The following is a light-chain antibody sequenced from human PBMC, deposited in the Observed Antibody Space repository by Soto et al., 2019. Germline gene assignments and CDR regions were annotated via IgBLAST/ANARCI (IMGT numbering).Light chain of an antibody. CDR1: QNVSHW. V-gene: IGKV1-5*01. CDR3: QQYYGFPWT. CDR2: NIS. J-gene: IGKJ1*01. Sequence: DIQMTQSPSTLSASIGDRVTITWRASQNVSHWLAWYRQKPGKAPNLLIDNISSSESGVPSRFSGSGSGTEFTLTVSSLQPDVFATDFCQQYYGFPWTFGQGSKVEIK.